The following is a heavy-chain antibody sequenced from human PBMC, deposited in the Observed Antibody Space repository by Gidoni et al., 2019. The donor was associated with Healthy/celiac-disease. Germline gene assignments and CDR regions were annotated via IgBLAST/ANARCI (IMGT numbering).Heavy chain of an antibody. D-gene: IGHD6-13*01. J-gene: IGHJ5*02. V-gene: IGHV3-9*01. CDR2: ISWNSGSI. Sequence: EVQLVESGGGLVQPGRSLRLSCAASGFTFDDYAMHWVRQAPGKGLEWVSGISWNSGSIGYADSVKGRFTISRDNAKNSLYLQMNSLRAEDTALYYCAKEDSSSWYNWFDPWGQGTLVTVSS. CDR1: GFTFDDYA. CDR3: AKEDSSSWYNWFDP.